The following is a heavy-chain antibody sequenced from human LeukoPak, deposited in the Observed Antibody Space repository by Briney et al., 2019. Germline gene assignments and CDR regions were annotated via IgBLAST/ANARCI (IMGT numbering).Heavy chain of an antibody. Sequence: ASVKVSCKASGYTFTSYHMHWVRQAPGQGLEWMGIINPIGGGTTYAQRFQGRVTMTSDTSTSTVYMELRSLRSEDTAVFYCATELGYCYDGRCGWGQGTLVTVSS. CDR3: ATELGYCYDGRCG. D-gene: IGHD2-15*01. J-gene: IGHJ4*02. CDR1: GYTFTSYH. V-gene: IGHV1-46*01. CDR2: INPIGGGT.